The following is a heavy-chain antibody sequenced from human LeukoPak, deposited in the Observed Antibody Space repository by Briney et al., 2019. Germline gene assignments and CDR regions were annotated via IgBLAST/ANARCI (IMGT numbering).Heavy chain of an antibody. CDR1: GGSISGYY. J-gene: IGHJ4*02. CDR3: ARRGIPVAGLDY. Sequence: PSETLSLNCTVSGGSISGYYWSWIRQPPGKGLEWIGYIYHSGNTNYNPSLRSRVTISVDTSRNQFSLNLSSVTAADTAVYYCARRGIPVAGLDYWGQGSLVAVSS. D-gene: IGHD6-19*01. CDR2: IYHSGNT. V-gene: IGHV4-59*08.